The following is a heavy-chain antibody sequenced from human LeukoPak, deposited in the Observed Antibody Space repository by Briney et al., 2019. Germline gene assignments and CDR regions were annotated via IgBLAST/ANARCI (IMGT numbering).Heavy chain of an antibody. CDR1: GDSISSYY. Sequence: PSETLSLTCSVSGDSISSYYWSWTRQPPGKGLEWIGYISTTGRTNYNPSLKSRITISGDTSKNQLSLKLTSVTAADTAVYYCAKDLPAFYAPDYWGQGTLVTVSS. D-gene: IGHD2/OR15-2a*01. J-gene: IGHJ4*02. CDR2: ISTTGRT. V-gene: IGHV4-59*01. CDR3: AKDLPAFYAPDY.